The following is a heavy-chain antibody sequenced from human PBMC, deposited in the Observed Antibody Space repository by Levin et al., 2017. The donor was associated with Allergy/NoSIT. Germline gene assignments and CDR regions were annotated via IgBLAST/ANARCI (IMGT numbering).Heavy chain of an antibody. V-gene: IGHV4-59*01. J-gene: IGHJ2*01. CDR1: GGSISSYY. CDR3: ARARGEQQLHYWYFDL. Sequence: SQTLSLTCTVSGGSISSYYWSWIRQPPGKGLEWIGYIYYSGSTNYNPSLKSRVTISVDTSKNQFSLKLSSVTAADTAVYYCARARGEQQLHYWYFDLWGRGTLVTVSS. D-gene: IGHD6-13*01. CDR2: IYYSGST.